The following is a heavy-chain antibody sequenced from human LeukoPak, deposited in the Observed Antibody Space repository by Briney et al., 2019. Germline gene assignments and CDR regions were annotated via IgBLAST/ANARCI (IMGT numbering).Heavy chain of an antibody. CDR2: IDNRGST. CDR1: GVSIGSYF. J-gene: IGHJ4*02. Sequence: SETLSLTCTVSGVSIGSYFWSWIRQPPGKGLEWIGYIDNRGSTNYNPSLKSRVTISVDTSKNQFSLKLNSVTAADTAVYYCARGGSYTPYWGQGTLVTVSS. V-gene: IGHV4-59*08. CDR3: ARGGSYTPY. D-gene: IGHD1-26*01.